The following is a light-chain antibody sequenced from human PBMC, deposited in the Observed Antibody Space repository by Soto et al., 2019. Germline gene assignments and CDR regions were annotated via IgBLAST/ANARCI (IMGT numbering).Light chain of an antibody. CDR1: SSDVGTQNY. V-gene: IGLV2-14*01. J-gene: IGLJ2*01. CDR3: LSDRSSYTVV. CDR2: KVS. Sequence: QSALTQPASVSGSPGQSITISCTGSSSDVGTQNYDYWYQQHPDKAPKLMIYKVSERPSGVSHRCSCSKSGNTAALIISGGQAEDDDDYYCLSDRSSYTVVFGGGTKVTVL.